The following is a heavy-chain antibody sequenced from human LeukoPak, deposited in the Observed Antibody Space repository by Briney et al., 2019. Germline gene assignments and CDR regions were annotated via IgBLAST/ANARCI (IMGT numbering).Heavy chain of an antibody. CDR3: ARDLGYCSSTSCYTLGGFDY. CDR1: GGSIISGGYY. D-gene: IGHD2-2*02. CDR2: IYYSGST. Sequence: SQTLSLTCTVSGGSIISGGYYWSWIRQHPGKGLEWIGYIYYSGSTYYNPSLKSRITISVDTTKNQLFLKLSSVTAADTAVYYCARDLGYCSSTSCYTLGGFDYWGQGTLVTVSS. V-gene: IGHV4-31*03. J-gene: IGHJ4*02.